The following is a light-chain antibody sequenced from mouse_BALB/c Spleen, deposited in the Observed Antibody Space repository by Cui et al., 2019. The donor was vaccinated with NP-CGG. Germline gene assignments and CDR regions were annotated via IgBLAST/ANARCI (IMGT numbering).Light chain of an antibody. J-gene: IGLJ1*01. V-gene: IGLV1*01. Sequence: QAVVTQESALTTSPGETVTLTCRSSTGAGTTSNYANWVQEKPDHLFTGLIVGTNNRAPGVPARFSGSLIGDKAALTITGAQTEDEAIYFCALWYSNHWVFGGGTKLTVL. CDR1: TGAGTTSNY. CDR3: ALWYSNHWV. CDR2: GTN.